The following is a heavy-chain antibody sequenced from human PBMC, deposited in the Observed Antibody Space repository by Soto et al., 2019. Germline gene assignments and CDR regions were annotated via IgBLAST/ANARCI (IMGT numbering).Heavy chain of an antibody. CDR1: GGSISSYY. Sequence: KTSETLSITCTVSGGSISSYYWSWILQPSGTGLEWIGYIYYSGSTNYNPALKSRVTISVDTSKNQFSLKLSSVTAADTAVYYCASNEEPQYFDYWGQGTLVTVYS. V-gene: IGHV4-59*01. CDR3: ASNEEPQYFDY. J-gene: IGHJ4*02. CDR2: IYYSGST. D-gene: IGHD1-1*01.